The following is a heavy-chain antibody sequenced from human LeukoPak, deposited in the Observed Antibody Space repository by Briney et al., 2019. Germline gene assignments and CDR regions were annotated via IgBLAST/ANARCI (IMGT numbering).Heavy chain of an antibody. V-gene: IGHV3-23*01. Sequence: PGGSLRLSCAAPGFTFSTSAMNWVRQAPGKGLEWVSVIGGSGDTTYYADSVRGRFTISRDNFKNTLYLQMNSLTAEDTAIYYCAKGKSLPHYYYYGMDVWGQGTTVTASS. J-gene: IGHJ6*02. CDR3: AKGKSLPHYYYYGMDV. CDR2: IGGSGDTT. CDR1: GFTFSTSA.